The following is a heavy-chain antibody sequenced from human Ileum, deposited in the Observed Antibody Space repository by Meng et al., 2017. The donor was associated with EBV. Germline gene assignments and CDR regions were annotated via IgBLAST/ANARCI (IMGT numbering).Heavy chain of an antibody. Sequence: EQGPGLVQPSQRLSLLSAVSGGSIRSGAYHWSWVRQPPGKGLEWFGHSWSPSHNPSLRSRLTISVDPSKNQFSLRLDSATAADTAVYYCAIYAEGAGGKGYWGQGTLVTVSS. CDR2: HSWSP. CDR1: GGSIRSGAYH. CDR3: AIYAEGAGGKGY. D-gene: IGHD6-13*01. J-gene: IGHJ4*02. V-gene: IGHV4-30-4*01.